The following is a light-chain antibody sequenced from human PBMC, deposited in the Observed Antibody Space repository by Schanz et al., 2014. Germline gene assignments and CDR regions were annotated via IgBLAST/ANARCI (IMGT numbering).Light chain of an antibody. CDR3: SSFTRSSTYV. Sequence: QSALTQPASASGSPGQSVTISCTGTSSDVGGYNYVSWYQQHPGKAPKLMIYDVSNRPSGVPERFSGSKSGTSASLTISGLQAEDEADYYCSSFTRSSTYVFGTGTKLTVL. J-gene: IGLJ1*01. V-gene: IGLV2-14*01. CDR2: DVS. CDR1: SSDVGGYNY.